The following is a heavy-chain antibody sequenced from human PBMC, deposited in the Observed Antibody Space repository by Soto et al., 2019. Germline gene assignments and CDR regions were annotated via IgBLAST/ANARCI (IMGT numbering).Heavy chain of an antibody. D-gene: IGHD6-13*01. CDR2: IRSKVNYYAT. V-gene: IGHV3-73*02. J-gene: IGHJ4*02. Sequence: EVQLVESRGGLVQPGGSLKLSCEASGFTFSDSSMHWVRQASGKGLEWVGHIRSKVNYYATAYAASVKRRFTISRDDSKNTAYLQMNSLSTEDTAVYYCTVIAKGGTVYWGQGTLVTVAS. CDR1: GFTFSDSS. CDR3: TVIAKGGTVY.